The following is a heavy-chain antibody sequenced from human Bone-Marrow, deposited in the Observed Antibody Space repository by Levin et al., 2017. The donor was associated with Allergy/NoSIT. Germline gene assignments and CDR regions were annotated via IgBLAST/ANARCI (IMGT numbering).Heavy chain of an antibody. CDR1: GFTFSTYW. J-gene: IGHJ4*02. CDR2: INSDGSST. CDR3: GGYSENYHAVAY. Sequence: GGSLRLSCTASGFTFSTYWIHWVRQAPGKGLVWVSRINSDGSSTSYADRVKGRFTISRDNAKNTVFLQMNSLRAEDTGVYYCGGYSENYHAVAYWGRGTLLTVSS. D-gene: IGHD6-19*01. V-gene: IGHV3-74*01.